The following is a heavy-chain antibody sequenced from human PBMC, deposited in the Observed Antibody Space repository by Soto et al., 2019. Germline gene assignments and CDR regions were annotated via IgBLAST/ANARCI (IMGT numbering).Heavy chain of an antibody. J-gene: IGHJ6*02. CDR3: AKDLLGPGRAYGMDV. CDR1: GFTFSSYG. Sequence: GGSLRLSCAVSGFTFSSYGMHWVRQAPGKGLEWVAVISYDGSNKYYADSVKGRFTISRDNSKNTLYLQMNSLRAEDTAVYYCAKDLLGPGRAYGMDVWGQGTTVTVSS. V-gene: IGHV3-30*18. CDR2: ISYDGSNK. D-gene: IGHD7-27*01.